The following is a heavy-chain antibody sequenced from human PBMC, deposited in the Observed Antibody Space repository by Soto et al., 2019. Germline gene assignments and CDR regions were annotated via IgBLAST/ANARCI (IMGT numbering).Heavy chain of an antibody. CDR3: ERVSTIFGVAMPYYYYGMDV. CDR2: ISSSSSYI. V-gene: IGHV3-21*01. Sequence: EVQLVESGGGLVKPGGSLRLSCAASGFTFSSYSMNWVRQAPGKGLEWVSSISSSSSYIYYADSVKGRFTISRDNAKNSLYLQMNSLRAEDTAVYYCERVSTIFGVAMPYYYYGMDVWGQGTTVTVSS. J-gene: IGHJ6*02. CDR1: GFTFSSYS. D-gene: IGHD3-3*01.